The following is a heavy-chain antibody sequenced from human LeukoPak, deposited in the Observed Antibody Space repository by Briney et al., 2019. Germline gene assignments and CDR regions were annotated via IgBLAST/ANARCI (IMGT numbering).Heavy chain of an antibody. J-gene: IGHJ6*03. CDR2: INHSGST. CDR1: GGSFSGYY. V-gene: IGHV4-34*01. Sequence: PSETLSLTCAVYGGSFSGYYWSWIRQPPGKGLEWIGEINHSGSTNYNPSLKSRVTISVDTSKNQFSLKLSSVTAADTAVYYCARGHTRRWFGELLYRRAYYYYYMDVWGKGTTVTVSS. D-gene: IGHD3-10*01. CDR3: ARGHTRRWFGELLYRRAYYYYYMDV.